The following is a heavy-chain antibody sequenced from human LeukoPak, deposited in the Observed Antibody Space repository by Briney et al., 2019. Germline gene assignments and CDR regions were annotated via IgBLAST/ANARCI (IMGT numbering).Heavy chain of an antibody. D-gene: IGHD5-12*01. J-gene: IGHJ4*02. CDR3: ARGLSPGLGWLHKSYYFDY. V-gene: IGHV4-34*01. CDR1: GGSFSGYY. Sequence: SETLSLTCAVYGGSFSGYYWSWIRQPPGKGLEWIGEIDHSGSTNYNPSLKSRVTISVDTSMNHFSLKLNSVTAADTAVYYCARGLSPGLGWLHKSYYFDYWGQGTLVTVSS. CDR2: IDHSGST.